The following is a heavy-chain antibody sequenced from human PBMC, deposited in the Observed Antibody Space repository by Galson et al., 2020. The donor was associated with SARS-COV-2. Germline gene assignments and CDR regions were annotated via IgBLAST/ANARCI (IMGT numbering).Heavy chain of an antibody. V-gene: IGHV3-30*03. J-gene: IGHJ4*02. CDR2: ISSDGSSK. Sequence: LSLTCAASGFMFSSHGMHWVRQAPGKGLEWVSFISSDGSSKFYADSVKGRFAISRDNSKNTLFLQMSSLRVDDTAVYYCTVFAPPDYWGQGALVAVSS. CDR1: GFMFSSHG. CDR3: TVFAPPDY.